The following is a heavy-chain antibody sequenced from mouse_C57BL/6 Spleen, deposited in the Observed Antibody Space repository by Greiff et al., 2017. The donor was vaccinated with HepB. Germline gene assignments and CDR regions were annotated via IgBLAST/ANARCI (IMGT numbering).Heavy chain of an antibody. CDR1: GHTFTSYW. D-gene: IGHD1-1*01. Sequence: VKLQQPGAELVKPGASVKLSCKASGHTFTSYWMHWVKQRPGRGLEWIGRIDPNSGGTKYNEKFKSKATLTVDKPSSTAYMQLSSLTSEDSAVYYCAREVGTTVRLGFDYWGQGTTLTVSS. V-gene: IGHV1-72*01. CDR2: IDPNSGGT. CDR3: AREVGTTVRLGFDY. J-gene: IGHJ2*01.